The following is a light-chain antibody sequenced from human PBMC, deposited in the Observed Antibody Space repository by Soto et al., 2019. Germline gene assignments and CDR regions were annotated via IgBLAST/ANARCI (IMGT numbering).Light chain of an antibody. CDR1: QSVGSGY. CDR3: QHCDSSRLT. CDR2: STS. J-gene: IGKJ4*01. V-gene: IGKV3-20*01. Sequence: EIVLTQSPGTLSLSPGERDTLSCRASQSVGSGYLAWYQQKRGQPPRLLIYSTSSRATGIPDRFSGSASGTDFTLTISRLEPEDFAVYFCQHCDSSRLTFGGGTKVDIK.